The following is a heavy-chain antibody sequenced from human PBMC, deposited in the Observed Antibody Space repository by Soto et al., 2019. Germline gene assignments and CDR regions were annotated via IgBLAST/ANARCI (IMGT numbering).Heavy chain of an antibody. J-gene: IGHJ4*02. CDR3: AGGMTTVTPFDY. D-gene: IGHD4-17*01. Sequence: QVQLQESGPGLVKPSQTLSLTCTVSGDSISSGDYYWSWIRQPPGKGLEWIGYIYYTGSTYYNPSLKSRVTISVDTSNNQFSLKLNSVTAADTAVYYCAGGMTTVTPFDYWGQGTLVTVSS. CDR1: GDSISSGDYY. V-gene: IGHV4-30-4*01. CDR2: IYYTGST.